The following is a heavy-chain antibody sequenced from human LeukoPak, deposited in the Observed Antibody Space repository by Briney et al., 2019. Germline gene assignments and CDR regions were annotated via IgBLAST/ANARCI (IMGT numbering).Heavy chain of an antibody. CDR3: ARGKTSQNIVTRKTYNWFDP. CDR2: ISSSSNYI. CDR1: GFSFSSYN. D-gene: IGHD2/OR15-2a*01. Sequence: GGSLRLSCAASGFSFSSYNMNWVRQAPGKGLEWVSSISSSSNYIYYADSVKGRFTISRDNAKNSLYLQMKSLRAEDTAVYYCARGKTSQNIVTRKTYNWFDPWGQGTLVTVSS. J-gene: IGHJ5*02. V-gene: IGHV3-21*01.